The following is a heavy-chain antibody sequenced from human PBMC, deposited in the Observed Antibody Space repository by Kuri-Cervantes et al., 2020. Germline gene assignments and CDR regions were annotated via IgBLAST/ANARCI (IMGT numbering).Heavy chain of an antibody. CDR2: TYYRSKWYN. CDR1: GDSVSSNSAA. V-gene: IGHV6-1*01. D-gene: IGHD3-10*01. CDR3: ARYYGSGSRGYYYYYYGMDV. J-gene: IGHJ6*02. Sequence: SETLSLTCAISGDSVSSNSAAWNWIRQSPSGGLEWLGRTYYRSKWYNDYAVSVKSRITINPDTSKNQFSLQLNSVTPEDTAVYYCARYYGSGSRGYYYYYYGMDVWGQGTTVTVSS.